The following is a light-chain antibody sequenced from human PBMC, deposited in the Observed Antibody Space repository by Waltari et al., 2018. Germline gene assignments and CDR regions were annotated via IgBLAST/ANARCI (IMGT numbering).Light chain of an antibody. CDR3: ASYASTRKV. J-gene: IGLJ3*02. CDR1: SRDVGGYNY. Sequence: QSALTQPPSASGSPGQSVTISCTGSSRDVGGYNYVSWYQQHPGKAPKLMLYGVDKVPSGCPDRFSGSKSGNTASLTVSGLQAEDEADYFCASYASTRKVFGGGTKLTVL. V-gene: IGLV2-8*01. CDR2: GVD.